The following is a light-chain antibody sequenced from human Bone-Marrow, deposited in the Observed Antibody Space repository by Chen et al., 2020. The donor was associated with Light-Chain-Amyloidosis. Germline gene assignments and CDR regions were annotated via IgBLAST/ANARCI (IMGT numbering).Light chain of an antibody. CDR1: NIGSTR. Sequence: SYVLTQPSSVSVAPGQTATIACGGNNIGSTRVHWYQQTPGQAPLLVVYDDSDRPSGIPERLSGSNSLNTATLTISRVEAGDESDYYCQVWGRSSDRPVFSGGTKLTVL. CDR2: DDS. CDR3: QVWGRSSDRPV. J-gene: IGLJ3*02. V-gene: IGLV3-21*02.